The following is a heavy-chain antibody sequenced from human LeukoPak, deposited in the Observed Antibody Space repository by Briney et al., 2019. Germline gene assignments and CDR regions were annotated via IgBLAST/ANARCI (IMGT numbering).Heavy chain of an antibody. J-gene: IGHJ5*02. CDR3: ARVRSSSFHALNWFDP. D-gene: IGHD6-6*01. CDR2: INTNTGNP. Sequence: ASVKVSCKASGYTFTSYAMNWVRQAPGQGLEWMGWINTNTGNPTYAQGFTGRFVFSLDTSVSTAYLQISSLKAEDTAVYYCARVRSSSFHALNWFDPWGQGTLVTVSS. V-gene: IGHV7-4-1*02. CDR1: GYTFTSYA.